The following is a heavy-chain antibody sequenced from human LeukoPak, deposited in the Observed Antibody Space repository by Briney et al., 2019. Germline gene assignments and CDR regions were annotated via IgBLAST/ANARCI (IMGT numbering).Heavy chain of an antibody. CDR3: AREGVTRSWFDP. D-gene: IGHD4-11*01. J-gene: IGHJ5*02. V-gene: IGHV4-4*07. CDR1: GGSILSYH. CDR2: FYSSGTT. Sequence: SETLSLTCTVSGGSILSYHWSWIRQPAGKGLEWIGRFYSSGTTNYNPSLKSRVTISVDTSKNQFSLKLSSVTAADTAVYYCAREGVTRSWFDPWGQGTLVTVSS.